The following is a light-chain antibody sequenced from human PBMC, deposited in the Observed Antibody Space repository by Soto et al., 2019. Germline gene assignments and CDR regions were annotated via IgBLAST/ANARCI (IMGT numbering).Light chain of an antibody. J-gene: IGLJ1*01. CDR2: DVT. V-gene: IGLV2-11*01. CDR1: SSDVGGYDY. CDR3: CSYGGSFPYV. Sequence: QSVLTQPPSVSGSPGRSVTISCTGTSSDVGGYDYVSWYQQHPGKAPKLLIYDVTKRPSGVPDRFSGSKSGNTASLTISGLQAEDEADFFCCSYGGSFPYVFGTGTKVTVL.